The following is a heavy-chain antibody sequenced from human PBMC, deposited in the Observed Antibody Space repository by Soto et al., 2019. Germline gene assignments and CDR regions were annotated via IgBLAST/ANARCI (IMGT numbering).Heavy chain of an antibody. CDR3: AREERNGMDV. J-gene: IGHJ6*02. V-gene: IGHV3-53*04. Sequence: EVQLVESGGGLVQPGGSLRLSCAASGFTVSSSNMNWVRQAPGKGLEWVSVIYSGDSTYYADSVKGRFTISRHNSKNTLSLQMNSLRVEDTAVYYCAREERNGMDVWGQGTTVTVSS. CDR1: GFTVSSSN. CDR2: IYSGDST.